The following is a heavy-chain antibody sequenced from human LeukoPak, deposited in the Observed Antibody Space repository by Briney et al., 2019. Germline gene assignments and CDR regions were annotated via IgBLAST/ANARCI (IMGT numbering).Heavy chain of an antibody. CDR2: IDYDSTHI. Sequence: GGSLRLSCAASGFTFSNSAMNWVRQVPGKGLEWVSSIDYDSTHIYYAASVRGRFTISRDNARNSVYLQMNSLRVEDTAVYYCARDPLRYLRVGHYDYWGQGTLVAVSS. CDR1: GFTFSNSA. J-gene: IGHJ4*02. V-gene: IGHV3-21*01. D-gene: IGHD3-9*01. CDR3: ARDPLRYLRVGHYDY.